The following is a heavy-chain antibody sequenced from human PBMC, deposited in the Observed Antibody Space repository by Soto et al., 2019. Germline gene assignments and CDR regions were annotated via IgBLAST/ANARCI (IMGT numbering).Heavy chain of an antibody. CDR1: GGSISSSNW. CDR3: ARVRVVRGLLGPSDY. J-gene: IGHJ4*02. V-gene: IGHV4-4*02. D-gene: IGHD2-15*01. Sequence: SETLSLTCAVSGGSISSSNWWSWVRQPPGKGLEWIGEIYHSGSTNYNPSLKSRVTISVDKSKNQFSLKLSSVTAADTAVYYCARVRVVRGLLGPSDYWGQGTLVTVSS. CDR2: IYHSGST.